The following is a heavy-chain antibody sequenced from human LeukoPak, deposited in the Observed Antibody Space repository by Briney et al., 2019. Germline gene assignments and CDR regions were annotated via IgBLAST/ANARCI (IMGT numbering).Heavy chain of an antibody. J-gene: IGHJ6*02. Sequence: GGSLRLSCAASGFTFSDYYMSWIRQAPGKGLEWVSYISSSGSTIYYADSVKGRFTISRDNAKNSLYLQMNSLRAEDTAVYYWARGRVVVPAAITRRDYYYYGTDVWGQGTTVTVSS. CDR3: ARGRVVVPAAITRRDYYYYGTDV. CDR1: GFTFSDYY. D-gene: IGHD2-2*02. V-gene: IGHV3-11*01. CDR2: ISSSGSTI.